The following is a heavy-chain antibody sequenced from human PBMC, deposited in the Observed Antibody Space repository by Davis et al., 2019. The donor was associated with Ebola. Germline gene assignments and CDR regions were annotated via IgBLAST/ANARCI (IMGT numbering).Heavy chain of an antibody. D-gene: IGHD6-6*01. CDR1: GFTFSNAW. J-gene: IGHJ4*02. V-gene: IGHV3-15*07. CDR2: IKSKSEGGTI. Sequence: PGGSLRLSCAASGFTFSNAWMNWVRQAPGKGLEWVGRIKSKSEGGTIDYAAPVKGRFTISRDDSKNTLFLHMNSLKTEDTAVYYCTAYSSSSNFDYWGQGTLVTVSS. CDR3: TAYSSSSNFDY.